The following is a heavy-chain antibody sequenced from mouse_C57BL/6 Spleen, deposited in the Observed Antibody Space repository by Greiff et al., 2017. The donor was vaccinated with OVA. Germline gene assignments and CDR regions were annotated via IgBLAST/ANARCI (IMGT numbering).Heavy chain of an antibody. Sequence: EVKLMESGPELVKPGASVKIPCKASGYTFTDYNMDWVKQSHGKSLEWIGDINPNNGGTIYNQKFKGKATLTVDKSSSTAYMELRSLTSEDTAVYYCARGTGTWRFAYWGQGTLGTVSA. CDR2: INPNNGGT. J-gene: IGHJ3*01. CDR3: ARGTGTWRFAY. CDR1: GYTFTDYN. V-gene: IGHV1-18*01. D-gene: IGHD4-1*01.